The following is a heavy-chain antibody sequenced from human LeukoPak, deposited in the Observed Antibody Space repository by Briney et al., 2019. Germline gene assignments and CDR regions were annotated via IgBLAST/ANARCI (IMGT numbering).Heavy chain of an antibody. Sequence: SETLSLTCTVSGGSISSYYWSWIRQPAGKGLEWVGRIYTSGSTNYNPSLKSRVTMSVDTSKNQFSLKLSSVTAADTAVYYCARETIRTLISAFDIWGQGTMVTVSS. CDR3: ARETIRTLISAFDI. D-gene: IGHD3-3*01. CDR1: GGSISSYY. J-gene: IGHJ3*02. CDR2: IYTSGST. V-gene: IGHV4-4*07.